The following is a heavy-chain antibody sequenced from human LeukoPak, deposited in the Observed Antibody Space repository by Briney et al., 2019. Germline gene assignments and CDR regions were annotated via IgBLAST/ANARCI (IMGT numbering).Heavy chain of an antibody. D-gene: IGHD2-8*02. Sequence: SETLSLTCAVYGGSFSGYYWSWIRQPPGKGLEWIGEINHSGSTNYNPSLKSRVTISVDTSKNQFSLKLSSVTAADTAVYYCARRGLWFTTDYWGQGTLVTVSS. V-gene: IGHV4-34*01. CDR3: ARRGLWFTTDY. CDR2: INHSGST. J-gene: IGHJ4*02. CDR1: GGSFSGYY.